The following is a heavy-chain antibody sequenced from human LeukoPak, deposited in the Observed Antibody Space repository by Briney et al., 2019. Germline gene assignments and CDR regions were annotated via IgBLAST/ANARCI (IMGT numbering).Heavy chain of an antibody. CDR1: GFTFSSYA. J-gene: IGHJ6*04. V-gene: IGHV3-30-3*01. D-gene: IGHD2-15*01. CDR3: ARRGGADCSGGSCYPSPYYYYGMDV. CDR2: ISYDGSNK. Sequence: GGSLRLSCAASGFTFSSYAMHWVRQAPGKGLEWVAVISYDGSNKYYADSVKGRFTISRDNSKNTLYLQMNSLRAEDTAVYYCARRGGADCSGGSCYPSPYYYYGMDVWGKGTTVTVSS.